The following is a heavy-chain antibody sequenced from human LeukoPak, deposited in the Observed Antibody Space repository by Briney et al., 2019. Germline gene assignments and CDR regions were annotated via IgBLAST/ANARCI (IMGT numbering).Heavy chain of an antibody. Sequence: ASVKVSCKASGYTFTGYYMHWVRQAPGQGLEWVGWINPNSGGTNYAQKFQGRVTMTRDTSISTAYMELSRLRSDDTAVYYCARAGADYGGPFDYWGQGTLVTVSS. V-gene: IGHV1-2*02. CDR1: GYTFTGYY. D-gene: IGHD4-23*01. CDR3: ARAGADYGGPFDY. CDR2: INPNSGGT. J-gene: IGHJ4*02.